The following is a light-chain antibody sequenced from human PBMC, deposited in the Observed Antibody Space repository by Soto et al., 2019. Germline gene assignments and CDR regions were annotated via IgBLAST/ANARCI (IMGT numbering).Light chain of an antibody. CDR3: HQYGSSQT. Sequence: EIVLPQSPGTLSLSPGERATLSCRASQTVGSSFLAWFQHKPGQAPRLLIYGASTRATGIPDRFSGSGSGTDFTLTISRLEPEDFAVYYCHQYGSSQTFGQGTKVDTK. CDR2: GAS. CDR1: QTVGSSF. V-gene: IGKV3-20*01. J-gene: IGKJ1*01.